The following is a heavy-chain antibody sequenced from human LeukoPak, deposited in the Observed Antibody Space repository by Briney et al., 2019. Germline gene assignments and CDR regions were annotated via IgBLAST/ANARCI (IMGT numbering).Heavy chain of an antibody. J-gene: IGHJ4*02. Sequence: ASVKVSCKASGYTFIGYYLHWVRQAPGQGLEWMGWINPTRGGTNYAQKFQDRVTMTRDTSINTAYMELSRLTSDDTAVYYCARLVGLSTTASYWGQGTLVIVSS. CDR3: ARLVGLSTTASY. V-gene: IGHV1-2*02. CDR1: GYTFIGYY. CDR2: INPTRGGT. D-gene: IGHD5/OR15-5a*01.